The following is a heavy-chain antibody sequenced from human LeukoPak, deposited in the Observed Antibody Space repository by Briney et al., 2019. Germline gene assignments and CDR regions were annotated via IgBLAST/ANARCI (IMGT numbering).Heavy chain of an antibody. CDR1: GFTFSSYG. CDR3: ARTVGATMMAAFDI. V-gene: IGHV3-33*01. CDR2: IWYDGSNK. Sequence: GRSLRLSCAASGFTFSSYGMPWVRQAPGKGLEWVAVIWYDGSNKYYADSVKGRFTISRDNSKNTLYLQMNSLRAEDTAVYYCARTVGATMMAAFDIWGQGTMVTVSS. J-gene: IGHJ3*02. D-gene: IGHD1-26*01.